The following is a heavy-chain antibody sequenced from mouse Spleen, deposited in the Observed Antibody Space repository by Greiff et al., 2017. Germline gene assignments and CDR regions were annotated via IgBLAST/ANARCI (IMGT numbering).Heavy chain of an antibody. CDR1: GFNIKDYY. CDR3: TTTIDGNYPYYAVDY. J-gene: IGHJ4*01. D-gene: IGHD2-1*01. Sequence: EVQLQQSGAELVRPGASVKLSCTASGFNIKDYYMHWVKQRPEQGLEWIGRIDPEDGDTEYAPKFQGKATMTADTSSNTAYLQLSSLTSEDTAVYYCTTTIDGNYPYYAVDYWGQGTSVTVSS. V-gene: IGHV14-1*01. CDR2: IDPEDGDT.